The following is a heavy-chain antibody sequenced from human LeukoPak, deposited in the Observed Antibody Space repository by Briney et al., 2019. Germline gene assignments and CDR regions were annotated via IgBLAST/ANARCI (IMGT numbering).Heavy chain of an antibody. D-gene: IGHD4-23*01. CDR1: GGSISSGSYY. CDR2: IYTSGST. Sequence: SETLSLTCTVSGGSISSGSYYWSWIRQPAGKGLEWIGRIYTSGSTDYNPSLKSRVARSVDTSKNQFSLKLSFVTAADTAVYYCARDARDGGNSDYFDYWGQGTLVTVSS. J-gene: IGHJ4*02. V-gene: IGHV4-61*02. CDR3: ARDARDGGNSDYFDY.